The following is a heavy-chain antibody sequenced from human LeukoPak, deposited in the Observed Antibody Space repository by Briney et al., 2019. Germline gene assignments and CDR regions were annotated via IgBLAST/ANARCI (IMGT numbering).Heavy chain of an antibody. Sequence: GGSLRLSCAASGFTFSSYGMSWVRQAPGKGLEWVSAISGSGGSTYYADSVKGRFTISRDNSKNTLYLQMNSLRAEDTAVYYCARGRRVRGVREVTIDPWGQGTLVTVSS. D-gene: IGHD3-10*01. CDR2: ISGSGGST. V-gene: IGHV3-23*01. CDR1: GFTFSSYG. J-gene: IGHJ5*02. CDR3: ARGRRVRGVREVTIDP.